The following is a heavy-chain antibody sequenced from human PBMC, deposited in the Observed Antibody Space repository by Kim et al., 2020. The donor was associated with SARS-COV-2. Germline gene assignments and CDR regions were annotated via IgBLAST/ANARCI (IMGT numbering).Heavy chain of an antibody. V-gene: IGHV3-48*03. CDR2: ISSSGSTI. CDR3: ARGGYGDYVPWFDP. CDR1: GFTFSSYE. J-gene: IGHJ5*02. Sequence: GGSLRLSCAASGFTFSSYEMNWVRQAPGKGLEWVSYISSSGSTIYYADSVKGRFTISRDNAKNSLYLQMNGLRAEDTAVYYCARGGYGDYVPWFDPWGQGTLVTVSA. D-gene: IGHD4-17*01.